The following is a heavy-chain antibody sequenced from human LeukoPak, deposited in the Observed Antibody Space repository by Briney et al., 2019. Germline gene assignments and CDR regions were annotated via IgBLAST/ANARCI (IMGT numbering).Heavy chain of an antibody. V-gene: IGHV3-23*01. CDR1: GFTFSDYY. CDR2: ISGSGGST. D-gene: IGHD1-26*01. Sequence: GGSLRLSCAASGFTFSDYYMSWIRQAPGKGLEWVSAISGSGGSTYYADSVKGRFTISRDNSKNTLYLQMNSLRAEDTAVYYCAKLPRPSSGSYRWGQGTLVTVSS. CDR3: AKLPRPSSGSYR. J-gene: IGHJ4*02.